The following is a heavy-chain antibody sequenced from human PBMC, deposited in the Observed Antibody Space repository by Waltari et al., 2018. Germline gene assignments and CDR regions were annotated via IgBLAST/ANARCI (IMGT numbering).Heavy chain of an antibody. CDR3: ARETVTTGALDY. D-gene: IGHD4-17*01. Sequence: QVQLQESGPGLVKPSETLSFTCTVSGGSISSYYWSWIRQPPGKGLEWIGYIYYSGSTNYNPSLKSRVTISVDTSKNQFSLKLSSVTAADTAVYYCARETVTTGALDYWGQGTLVTVSS. V-gene: IGHV4-59*01. CDR1: GGSISSYY. J-gene: IGHJ4*02. CDR2: IYYSGST.